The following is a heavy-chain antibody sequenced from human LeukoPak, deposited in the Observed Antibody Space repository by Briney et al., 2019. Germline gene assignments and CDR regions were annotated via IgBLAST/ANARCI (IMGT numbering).Heavy chain of an antibody. Sequence: PGGSLRLSCAASGFTFSTYDMSWVRQAPGKGLEWVSGISGSGGSTYYADSVKGRFTISRDNSKNTLYLQMNSLRAEDTAVYYCAKTANDFWSGYLYYYYYYGMDVWGQGTTVTVSS. D-gene: IGHD3-3*01. V-gene: IGHV3-23*01. J-gene: IGHJ6*02. CDR1: GFTFSTYD. CDR2: ISGSGGST. CDR3: AKTANDFWSGYLYYYYYYGMDV.